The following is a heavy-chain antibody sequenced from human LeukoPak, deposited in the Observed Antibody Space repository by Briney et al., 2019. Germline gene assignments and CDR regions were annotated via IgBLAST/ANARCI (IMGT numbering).Heavy chain of an antibody. D-gene: IGHD4-17*01. V-gene: IGHV4-61*02. CDR1: GASISSGSYY. CDR2: VYTSGST. CDR3: ARAYGDYGMDV. J-gene: IGHJ6*02. Sequence: SETLSLTCTVSGASISSGSYYWSWIRQPAGKGLEWIGRVYTSGSTNYNPSLKSRVNISLDTPKNQFSLKLISVTAADTAVYYCARAYGDYGMDVWGQGTTVTVSS.